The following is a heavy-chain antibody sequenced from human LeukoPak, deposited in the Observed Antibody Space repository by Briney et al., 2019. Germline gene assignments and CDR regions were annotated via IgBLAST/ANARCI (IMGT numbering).Heavy chain of an antibody. CDR3: ARHVYDSSGYYFYFDY. Sequence: PSETLSLTCTVSGGSISSYYWSWIRQPPGKGLEWIGYIYYSGSTNYNPSLKSRVTISVDTSKNQFSLKLSSVTAADTAVYYCARHVYDSSGYYFYFDYRGQGTLVTVSS. CDR1: GGSISSYY. D-gene: IGHD3-22*01. V-gene: IGHV4-59*08. CDR2: IYYSGST. J-gene: IGHJ4*02.